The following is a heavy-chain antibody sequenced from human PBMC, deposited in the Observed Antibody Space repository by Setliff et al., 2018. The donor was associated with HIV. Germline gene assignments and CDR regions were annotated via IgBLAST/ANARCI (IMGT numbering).Heavy chain of an antibody. J-gene: IGHJ4*02. CDR3: ARMSVSAAVYFDS. D-gene: IGHD6-25*01. V-gene: IGHV4-30-4*01. CDR1: YDTISTADYY. Sequence: PSETLSLTCTASYDTISTADYYWSWIRQPPGKGLEWIGFVSYTGTTRYSPSLKSRITISIDTSKNQFSLQLSSVTAADTAVYYCARMSVSAAVYFDSWGQGTLVTVSS. CDR2: VSYTGTT.